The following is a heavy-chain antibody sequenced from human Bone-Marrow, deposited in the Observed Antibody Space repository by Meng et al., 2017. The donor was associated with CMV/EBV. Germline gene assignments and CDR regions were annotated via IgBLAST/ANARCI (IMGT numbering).Heavy chain of an antibody. D-gene: IGHD3-10*01. CDR3: TTGKNVLLWFGESETIDF. Sequence: GESLKISCAASGFTFSSYAMSWVRQAPGKGLEWVGRIKSKTDGGTTDYAAPVKGRFTISRDDSKNTLYLQMNSLKTEDTAVYYCTTGKNVLLWFGESETIDFWGQGTLVTVSS. J-gene: IGHJ4*02. CDR2: IKSKTDGGTT. V-gene: IGHV3-15*01. CDR1: GFTFSSYA.